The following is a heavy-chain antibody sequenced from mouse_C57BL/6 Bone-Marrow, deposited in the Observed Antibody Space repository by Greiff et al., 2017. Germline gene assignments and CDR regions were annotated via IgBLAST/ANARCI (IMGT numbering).Heavy chain of an antibody. V-gene: IGHV5-2*01. CDR3: ARHSYGYDGAMDY. CDR1: EYEFTSHD. D-gene: IGHD2-2*01. Sequence: EVKLMESGGGLVQPGESLKLSCESNEYEFTSHDMSWVSKTPEKRLELVAAINSDGGSTYYPDTMERRFIISRDNTKKTLYLQMSSLRSEDTAWYYCARHSYGYDGAMDYWGQGTSVTVSS. CDR2: INSDGGST. J-gene: IGHJ4*01.